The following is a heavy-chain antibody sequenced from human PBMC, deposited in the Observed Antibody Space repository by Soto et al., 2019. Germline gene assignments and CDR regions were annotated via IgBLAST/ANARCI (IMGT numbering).Heavy chain of an antibody. J-gene: IGHJ3*02. D-gene: IGHD1-20*01. CDR2: IRTKANSYTT. CDR3: TRHVINSWKANGFDM. V-gene: IGHV3-73*01. Sequence: EVQLVETGGGLVQPGESLKLSCAASGFTFSDSAMHWVRQASGRGLEWVGRIRTKANSYTTTYAASVAGRFTISRDDSANMAYLQMNSLRPEDTAVYYCTRHVINSWKANGFDMWGQGTMVTVSS. CDR1: GFTFSDSA.